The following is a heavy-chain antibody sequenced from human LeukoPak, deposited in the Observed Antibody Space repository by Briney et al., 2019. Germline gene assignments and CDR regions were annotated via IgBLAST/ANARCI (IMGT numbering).Heavy chain of an antibody. CDR1: GFTFSSYS. CDR3: ARGPGYCSGGSCYTFDY. Sequence: GSLRLSCAASGFTFSSYSMNWVRQPPGKGLEWIGEINHSGSTNYNPSLKSRVTISVDTSKNQFSLKLSSVTAADTAVYYCARGPGYCSGGSCYTFDYWGQGTLVTVSS. V-gene: IGHV4-34*01. CDR2: INHSGST. D-gene: IGHD2-15*01. J-gene: IGHJ4*02.